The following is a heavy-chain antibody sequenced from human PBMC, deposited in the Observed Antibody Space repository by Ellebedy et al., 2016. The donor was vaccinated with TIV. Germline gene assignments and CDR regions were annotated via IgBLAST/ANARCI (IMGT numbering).Heavy chain of an antibody. J-gene: IGHJ5*02. V-gene: IGHV1-8*02. D-gene: IGHD1-1*01. Sequence: AASVKVSCKASGNTFTGYYMHWVRQAPGQGLEWMGWMNPKSGDTVYSQKFQGRVSMTRNTPMNTAFLGLTRLRSEDTAVYYCTRGGTTGEYTWFDHWGQGTLVTVSS. CDR1: GNTFTGYY. CDR3: TRGGTTGEYTWFDH. CDR2: MNPKSGDT.